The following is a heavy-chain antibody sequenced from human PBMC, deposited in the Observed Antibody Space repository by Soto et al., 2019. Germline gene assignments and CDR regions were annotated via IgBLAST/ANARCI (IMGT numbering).Heavy chain of an antibody. CDR2: ISWSSGSI. J-gene: IGHJ5*02. CDR3: AKDKDQLVSGWFHP. CDR1: GFTFDDYA. V-gene: IGHV3-9*01. D-gene: IGHD2-2*01. Sequence: EVQLVESGGGLVQPGRSLRLSCAASGFTFDDYAMHWVWQAPGKGLEWVPGISWSSGSIGYADSGKGRFTISRDNAKNSLYLQMNSLGAEDTALYYCAKDKDQLVSGWFHPLGQGTLVTVSS.